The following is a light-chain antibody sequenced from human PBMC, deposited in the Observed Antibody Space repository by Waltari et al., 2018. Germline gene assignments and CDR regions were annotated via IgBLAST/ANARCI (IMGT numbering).Light chain of an antibody. CDR3: QQYYSTPRT. CDR1: QSFLYSSNNKNY. J-gene: IGKJ2*01. V-gene: IGKV4-1*01. Sequence: DIVMTQSPDSLAVSLGERATINCKSSQSFLYSSNNKNYLAWYQQKPGQPPKLRIYWASTRESGVPDRFSGSGSGTDFTLTISSLQAEDVAVYYCQQYYSTPRTFGQGTKLEIK. CDR2: WAS.